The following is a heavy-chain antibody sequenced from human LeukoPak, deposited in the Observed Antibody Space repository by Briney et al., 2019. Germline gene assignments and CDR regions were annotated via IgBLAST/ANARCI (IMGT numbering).Heavy chain of an antibody. CDR2: ISAYNGNT. CDR1: GYTFTSFG. CDR3: ARDQEDYHFWSEDAFDI. V-gene: IGHV1-18*01. Sequence: ASVKVSCKASGYTFTSFGISWVRQAPGQGLEWMGWISAYNGNTNYAQKLQGRVTMTTDTSTSTAYMELRSLRSDDTAVYYCARDQEDYHFWSEDAFDIWGQGTMVTVSS. D-gene: IGHD3-3*01. J-gene: IGHJ3*02.